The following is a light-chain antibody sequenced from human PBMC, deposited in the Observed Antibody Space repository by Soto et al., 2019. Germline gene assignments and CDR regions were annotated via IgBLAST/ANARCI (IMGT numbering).Light chain of an antibody. J-gene: IGKJ1*01. CDR2: AAS. Sequence: DIEVTQSTSSVSASVGDRVTITCRASERINTYLAWYQQQPGKAPELLIYAASTLQSGVPSRFSGSGSGTDFTLTISCLQSEDFATYYCQQYYSFPWTFGQGTKVDI. CDR1: ERINTY. V-gene: IGKV1-12*01. CDR3: QQYYSFPWT.